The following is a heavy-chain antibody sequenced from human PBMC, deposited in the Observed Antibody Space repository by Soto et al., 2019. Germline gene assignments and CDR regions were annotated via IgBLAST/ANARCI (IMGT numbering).Heavy chain of an antibody. CDR3: ARGPYGSGIRSPYYFYYMGV. CDR2: VSHSGST. Sequence: QVQLQEWGAGLLKPTETLSLTCAVYGGSFSGYYWSWIRQPPGKGLEWIGEVSHSGSTNYNPSLKSRVTISVDTSKSQFSLKLSSVTAADTAVYYCARGPYGSGIRSPYYFYYMGVWGKGTTVTVSS. V-gene: IGHV4-34*01. J-gene: IGHJ6*03. CDR1: GGSFSGYY. D-gene: IGHD3-10*01.